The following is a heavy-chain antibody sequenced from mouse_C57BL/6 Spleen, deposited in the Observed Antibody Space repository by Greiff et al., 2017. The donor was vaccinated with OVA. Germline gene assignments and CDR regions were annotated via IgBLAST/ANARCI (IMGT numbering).Heavy chain of an antibody. J-gene: IGHJ2*01. D-gene: IGHD4-1*01. V-gene: IGHV1-52*01. Sequence: QVQLQQPGAELVRPGSSVKLSCKASGYTFTSYWMHWVKQRPIQGLEWIGNIYPSDSETHYNQKFKDKATLTVDKSSSTAYMQLSSLTSEDSAVYYCARSNWDVRGYFDYWGQGTTLTVSS. CDR1: GYTFTSYW. CDR2: IYPSDSET. CDR3: ARSNWDVRGYFDY.